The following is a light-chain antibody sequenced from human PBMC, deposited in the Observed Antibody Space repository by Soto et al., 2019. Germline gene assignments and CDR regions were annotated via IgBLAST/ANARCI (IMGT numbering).Light chain of an antibody. Sequence: EIVLTQSPATLSLSPGDRVTLSCRASQSVSTYLAWYQQKPGQAPRLLIYDASTRATGIPARFSGSGSGTDFTLTISSLEPEDFGVYYCQQRSSWPQTFGRGTRVDI. V-gene: IGKV3-11*01. J-gene: IGKJ1*01. CDR3: QQRSSWPQT. CDR1: QSVSTY. CDR2: DAS.